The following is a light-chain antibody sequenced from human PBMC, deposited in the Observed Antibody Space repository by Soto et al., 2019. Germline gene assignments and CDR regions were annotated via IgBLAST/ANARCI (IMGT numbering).Light chain of an antibody. J-gene: IGLJ3*02. V-gene: IGLV2-8*01. CDR3: SSFAGSNNLV. CDR2: AVS. CDR1: SNDVGGYNY. Sequence: QSALTQPPSASGSPGQSVTISCTGTSNDVGGYNYVSWYQQHPGKAPKLMIYAVSKRPSGVPDRFSGSKSGNTASLTVSGLQAEDEADYYCSSFAGSNNLVFGGGTKLTVL.